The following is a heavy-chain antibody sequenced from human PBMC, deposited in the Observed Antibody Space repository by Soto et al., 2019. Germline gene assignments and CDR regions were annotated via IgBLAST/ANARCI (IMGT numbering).Heavy chain of an antibody. J-gene: IGHJ6*02. Sequence: EVQLVESGGGLVQPGGSLRLSCVASGIPVSSNYMTWVRQAPGKGLEWVSVLHSGGDTYYANSVKGRFTISRQDSTNTVFLQMNSLPAEDTAVYYCARDGPYYYASRMDVWGQGTTVTVSS. V-gene: IGHV3-53*04. CDR3: ARDGPYYYASRMDV. CDR1: GIPVSSNY. D-gene: IGHD3-10*01. CDR2: LHSGGDT.